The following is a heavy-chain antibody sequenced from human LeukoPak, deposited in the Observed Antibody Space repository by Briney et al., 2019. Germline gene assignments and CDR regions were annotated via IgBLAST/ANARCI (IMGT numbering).Heavy chain of an antibody. CDR3: ARPIAVATQGYWFDP. D-gene: IGHD6-19*01. V-gene: IGHV4-39*01. Sequence: SETLSLTCTVSGGSISSSSYYWGWIRQPPGKGLEWIGSIYYGGNTYQNPSLKSRVTISVDTSKNQFSLKLSSVTAADTAVYYCARPIAVATQGYWFDPWGQGTLVTVSS. J-gene: IGHJ5*02. CDR2: IYYGGNT. CDR1: GGSISSSSYY.